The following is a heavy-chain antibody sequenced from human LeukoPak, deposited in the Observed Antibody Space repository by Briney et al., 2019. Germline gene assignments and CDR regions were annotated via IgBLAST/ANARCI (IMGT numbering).Heavy chain of an antibody. V-gene: IGHV5-51*01. Sequence: GESLKISCKGSGYSFTSYWIGWVRQMPGKGLECMGIIYPGDSDTRYSPSFQGQVTISADKSISTAYLQWSSLKASDTAMYYCARLANYYDSSGSYYYYGMDVWGQGTTVTVSS. CDR2: IYPGDSDT. CDR1: GYSFTSYW. CDR3: ARLANYYDSSGSYYYYGMDV. J-gene: IGHJ6*02. D-gene: IGHD3-22*01.